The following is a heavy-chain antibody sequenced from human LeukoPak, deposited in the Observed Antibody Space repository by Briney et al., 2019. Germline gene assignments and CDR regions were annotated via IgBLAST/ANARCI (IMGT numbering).Heavy chain of an antibody. J-gene: IGHJ4*02. CDR1: GFTFSSYW. CDR3: AKQLTEYYYDSSGYWYYFDY. V-gene: IGHV3-7*01. D-gene: IGHD3-22*01. Sequence: GGSLRLSCAASGFTFSSYWMSWVRQAPGKGLEWVANIKQDGSEKYYVDSVKGRFTISRDNAKNSLYLQMNSLRVEDTAVYYCAKQLTEYYYDSSGYWYYFDYWGQGTLVTVSS. CDR2: IKQDGSEK.